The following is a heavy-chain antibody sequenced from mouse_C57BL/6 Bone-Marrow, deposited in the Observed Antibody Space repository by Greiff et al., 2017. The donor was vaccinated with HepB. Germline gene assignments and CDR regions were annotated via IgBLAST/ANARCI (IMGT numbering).Heavy chain of an antibody. CDR3: AREGTGREAY. J-gene: IGHJ3*01. CDR1: GFTFSSYA. CDR2: ISDGGSYT. D-gene: IGHD4-1*01. Sequence: EVQLVESGGGLVKPGGSLKLSCAASGFTFSSYAMSWVRQTPEKRLEWVATISDGGSYTYYPDNVKGRFTLSRDNAKNNLYLQMSHLKSEDTAMYYCAREGTGREAYWGQGTLVTVSA. V-gene: IGHV5-4*01.